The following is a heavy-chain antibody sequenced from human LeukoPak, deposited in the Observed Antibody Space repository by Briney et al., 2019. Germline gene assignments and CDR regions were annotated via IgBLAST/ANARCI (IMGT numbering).Heavy chain of an antibody. Sequence: SETLSLTCTVSGGSISSGDYYWSWIRQPPGKGLEWIGYIYYSGSTYYNPSLKGRVTISVDTSKNQFSLKLSSVTAADTAVYYCARRPYDFWRSWFDPWGQGTLVTVSS. CDR2: IYYSGST. CDR3: ARRPYDFWRSWFDP. V-gene: IGHV4-30-4*01. J-gene: IGHJ5*02. D-gene: IGHD3-3*01. CDR1: GGSISSGDYY.